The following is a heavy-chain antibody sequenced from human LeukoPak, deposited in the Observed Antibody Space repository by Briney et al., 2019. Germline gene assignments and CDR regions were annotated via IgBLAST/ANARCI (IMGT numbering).Heavy chain of an antibody. CDR3: AKSDILTGYLPRYYYMDV. J-gene: IGHJ6*03. V-gene: IGHV1-69*13. Sequence: SVKVSCKASGGTFSSYAISWVRQAPGKGLEWMEGIIPIFGTANYAQKFQGRVTITADESTSTAYMELSSLRSEDTAVYYCAKSDILTGYLPRYYYMDVWGKGTTVTVSS. CDR2: IIPIFGTA. D-gene: IGHD3-9*01. CDR1: GGTFSSYA.